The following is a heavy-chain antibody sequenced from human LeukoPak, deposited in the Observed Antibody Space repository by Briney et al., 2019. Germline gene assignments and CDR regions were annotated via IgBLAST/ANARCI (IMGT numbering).Heavy chain of an antibody. CDR1: GASISSYF. J-gene: IGHJ6*03. V-gene: IGHV4-59*12. CDR3: ARTRLGYCSGGSCYTPFHYYYYMDV. CDR2: IYDSGST. D-gene: IGHD2-15*01. Sequence: SETLSLTCTVAGASISSYFWSWIRQPPAPGKGLEWIAYIYDSGSTNYNPSLKSRVTISVDTSKNQFSLKLSSVTAADTAVYYCARTRLGYCSGGSCYTPFHYYYYMDVWGKGTTVTISS.